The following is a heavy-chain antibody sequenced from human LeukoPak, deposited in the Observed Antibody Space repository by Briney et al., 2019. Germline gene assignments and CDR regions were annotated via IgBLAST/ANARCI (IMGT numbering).Heavy chain of an antibody. CDR2: IYTDGGT. Sequence: SETLSLTCSVSGDSISSYYWSWIRPPAGKGLGWMGRIYTDGGTNYNPSLKSRLTMSVDTSRNHFSLILTSVTAADTAMYYCARDRRHGYNHNWYFDLWGRGTLVTVSS. J-gene: IGHJ2*01. D-gene: IGHD5-24*01. CDR3: ARDRRHGYNHNWYFDL. CDR1: GDSISSYY. V-gene: IGHV4-4*07.